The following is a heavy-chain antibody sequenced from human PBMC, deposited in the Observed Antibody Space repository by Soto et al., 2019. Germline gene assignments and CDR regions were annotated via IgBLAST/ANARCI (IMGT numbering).Heavy chain of an antibody. J-gene: IGHJ4*02. D-gene: IGHD3-10*01. CDR1: DGSFSPNY. CDR3: ARGRLYIITMVRGVMAPFDY. CDR2: IYYGGTT. V-gene: IGHV4-59*08. Sequence: SQTLSLTCRLSDGSFSPNYWGWFRQSPGKGLEWVGYIYYGGTTSYNPSLKSRVTISLETSKSHFSLRLNSVTAADTAVYYCARGRLYIITMVRGVMAPFDYWGQGALVTVSS.